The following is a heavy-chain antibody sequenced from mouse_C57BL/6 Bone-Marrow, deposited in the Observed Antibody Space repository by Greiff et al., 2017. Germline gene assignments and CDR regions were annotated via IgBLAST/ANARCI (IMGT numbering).Heavy chain of an antibody. J-gene: IGHJ3*01. CDR3: ASNWDWFAY. V-gene: IGHV1-63*01. CDR1: GYTFTNYW. CDR2: IYPGGGCT. Sequence: VQLMQSGAELVRPGTSVKMSCTASGYTFTNYWIGWAQQRPGHGLEWIGDIYPGGGCTTYNEKFKGKGTLTADKTSSTAYMQFSSVTSEDSAIYYCASNWDWFAYWGQGTLVTVSA. D-gene: IGHD4-1*01.